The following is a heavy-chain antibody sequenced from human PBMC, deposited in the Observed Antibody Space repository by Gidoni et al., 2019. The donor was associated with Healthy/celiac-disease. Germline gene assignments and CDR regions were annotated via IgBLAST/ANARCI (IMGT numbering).Heavy chain of an antibody. Sequence: QVTLVQPGAEVHMPGSSVKFPCKASGGPFTSSATSSVRQAPGQGLEWMGGIIPICGTANYEQKFQGRVTITADESTSTAYMELSSLRSEDTAVYYCERGPTIYDFWSGPTYYYYGMDVWGQGTTVTVSS. D-gene: IGHD3-3*01. V-gene: IGHV1-69*12. CDR1: GGPFTSSA. CDR3: ERGPTIYDFWSGPTYYYYGMDV. CDR2: IIPICGTA. J-gene: IGHJ6*02.